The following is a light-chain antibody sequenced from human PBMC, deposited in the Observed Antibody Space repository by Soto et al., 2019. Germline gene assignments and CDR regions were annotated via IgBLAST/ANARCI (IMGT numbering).Light chain of an antibody. CDR3: QQYNNWPQA. V-gene: IGKV3-15*01. Sequence: ELAISNSQTPVSQSHYARATSSCRASQSVSSNLAWYQQKPGQAPRLLIYGASTRTTGIPARFSGSGSGTEFTLTISSLQSEDFAVYYCQQYNNWPQAFGQGTKV. CDR1: QSVSSN. CDR2: GAS. J-gene: IGKJ1*01.